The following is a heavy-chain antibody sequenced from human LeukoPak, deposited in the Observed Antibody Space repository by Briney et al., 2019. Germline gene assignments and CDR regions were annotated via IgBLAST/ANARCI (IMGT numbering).Heavy chain of an antibody. D-gene: IGHD3-16*01. CDR1: GFTVANDR. J-gene: IGHJ6*02. CDR2: INHNGNVN. V-gene: IGHV3-7*03. CDR3: ARGGGLDV. Sequence: GGSLRLPCAASGFTVANDRMSWVRQAPGKGLEWVASINHNGNVNYYVDSVKGRFTISRDNAKNSLYLQMSNLRAEDTAVYFCARGGGLDVWGQGATVTVSS.